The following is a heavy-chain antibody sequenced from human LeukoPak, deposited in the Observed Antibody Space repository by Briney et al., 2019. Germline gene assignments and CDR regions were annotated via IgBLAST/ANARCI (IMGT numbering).Heavy chain of an antibody. Sequence: AASVKVSCKASGYTFTSYDTNWVRQATGQGLEWMGWMNPNSGNTGYAQKFQGRVTMTRNTSISTAYMELSSLRSEDTAVYYCARVRGPTRVTPGGGDYWGQGTLVTVSS. J-gene: IGHJ4*02. CDR3: ARVRGPTRVTPGGGDY. D-gene: IGHD2-15*01. CDR2: MNPNSGNT. V-gene: IGHV1-8*01. CDR1: GYTFTSYD.